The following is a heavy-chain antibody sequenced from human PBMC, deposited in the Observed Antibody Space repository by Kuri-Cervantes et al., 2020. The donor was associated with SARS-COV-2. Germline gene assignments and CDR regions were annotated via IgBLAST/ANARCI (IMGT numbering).Heavy chain of an antibody. CDR3: ARASSSWYYDIFPDY. J-gene: IGHJ4*02. V-gene: IGHV1-8*02. CDR2: MNPNSGNT. CDR1: GGTFSSYA. Sequence: ASVKVSCKASGGTFSSYAISWVRQAPGQGLEWMGWMNPNSGNTGYAQKFQGRVTMTRNTSISTAYMELSSLRSEDTAVYYCARASSSWYYDIFPDYWGQGTLVTVSS. D-gene: IGHD6-13*01.